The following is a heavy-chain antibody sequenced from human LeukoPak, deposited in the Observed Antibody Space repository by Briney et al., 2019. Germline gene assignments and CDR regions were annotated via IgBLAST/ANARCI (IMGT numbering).Heavy chain of an antibody. D-gene: IGHD3-16*01. V-gene: IGHV3-15*01. CDR2: IKSKTDGGTT. Sequence: GGTLRLSCAASAFTFSNAWMSWVRQAPGKGLEWVGRIKSKTDGGTTDYAAPVKGRFTCSRDDSKNTLYLQMNSLKTEDTAVYYGTTGPSLGGRIKYYYYMDVWGKGTTVTISS. J-gene: IGHJ6*03. CDR3: TTGPSLGGRIKYYYYMDV. CDR1: AFTFSNAW.